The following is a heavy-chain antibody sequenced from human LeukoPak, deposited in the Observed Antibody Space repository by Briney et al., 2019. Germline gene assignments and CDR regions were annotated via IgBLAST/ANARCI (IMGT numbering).Heavy chain of an antibody. D-gene: IGHD3-10*02. V-gene: IGHV3-48*03. J-gene: IGHJ6*04. CDR3: AELGITMIGGV. Sequence: GGSLRLSCSASGFIFSNYEMNWVRQAPGKGLEWVSYISSSGSTIYYADSVKGRFTISRDNAKNSLYLQMNSLRAEDTAVYYCAELGITMIGGVWGKGTTVTISS. CDR2: ISSSGSTI. CDR1: GFIFSNYE.